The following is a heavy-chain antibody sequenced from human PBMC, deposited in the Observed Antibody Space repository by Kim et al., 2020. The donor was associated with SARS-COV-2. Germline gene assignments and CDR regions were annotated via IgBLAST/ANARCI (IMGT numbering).Heavy chain of an antibody. J-gene: IGHJ6*01. CDR3: ARHGGRNMVTNYYY. CDR2: IYYSGSA. Sequence: SETLSLTCTVSGDSITSGIDYWGWIRQPPWKGLEWIGSIYYSGSAYYNPSLKSRVTISVDTSNNQCSLKLNSVTAADTAVYYCARHGGRNMVTNYYY. D-gene: IGHD2-21*02. CDR1: GDSITSGIDY. V-gene: IGHV4-39*01.